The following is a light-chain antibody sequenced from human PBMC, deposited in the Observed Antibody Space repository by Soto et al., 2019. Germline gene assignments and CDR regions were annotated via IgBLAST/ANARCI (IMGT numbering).Light chain of an antibody. CDR2: EVS. CDR3: SSYTSSSTWV. J-gene: IGLJ3*02. Sequence: QPSLAHPASVSWSPGQSITISCTGTSSDVGGYNYVSWYQQHPGKAPKLMIYEVSNRPSGVSDRFSGSRSGNTASLTISGLQAEDQSDYYCSSYTSSSTWVFGGGTKVTVL. CDR1: SSDVGGYNY. V-gene: IGLV2-14*01.